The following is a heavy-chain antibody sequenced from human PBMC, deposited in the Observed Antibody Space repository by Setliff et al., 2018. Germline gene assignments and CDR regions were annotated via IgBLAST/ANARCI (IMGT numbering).Heavy chain of an antibody. Sequence: SETLSLTCTVSGGSISSNNFYWGWIRQPPGKGLEWIGTISYSGSTYCNPSLKSRVTISGDTSKSQFSLKLSSVTAADTALYYCARDSVNLRKLDLWGQGTLVTVSS. D-gene: IGHD3-3*01. V-gene: IGHV4-39*07. CDR3: ARDSVNLRKLDL. J-gene: IGHJ4*02. CDR1: GGSISSNNFY. CDR2: ISYSGST.